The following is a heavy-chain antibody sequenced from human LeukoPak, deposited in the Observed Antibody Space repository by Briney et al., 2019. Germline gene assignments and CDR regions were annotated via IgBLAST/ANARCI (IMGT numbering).Heavy chain of an antibody. CDR1: GYTFTSYG. Sequence: ASVKVSCKASGYTFTSYGISWVRQAPGQGLEWMGWISAYNGNTNYAQKLQGRVTMTRNTSISTAYMELSSLTSEDTAVYYCAAHYYMDVWGKGTTVTISS. J-gene: IGHJ6*03. CDR2: ISAYNGNT. CDR3: AAHYYMDV. V-gene: IGHV1-18*01.